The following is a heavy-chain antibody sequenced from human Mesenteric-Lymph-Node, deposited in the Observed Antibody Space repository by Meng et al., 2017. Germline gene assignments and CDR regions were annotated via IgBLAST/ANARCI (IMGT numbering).Heavy chain of an antibody. J-gene: IGHJ4*02. D-gene: IGHD3-22*01. CDR3: ASMNDYYDSSGRRDY. V-gene: IGHV4-4*03. CDR2: IYHSGST. Sequence: QDPGPVLGKPPGPLSRPCPVSCVSTSSSNWWRWVRQPPGKGLEWIGEIYHSGSTNYNPSLKSRVTISVDKSKNQFSLKLSSVTAADTAVYYCASMNDYYDSSGRRDYWGQGTLVTVSS. CDR1: CVSTSSSNW.